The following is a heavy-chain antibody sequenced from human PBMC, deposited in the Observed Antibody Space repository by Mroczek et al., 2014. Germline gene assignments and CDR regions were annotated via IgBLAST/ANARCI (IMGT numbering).Heavy chain of an antibody. CDR1: GFTFSSYA. CDR3: AKGGRDYYYYGMDV. V-gene: IGHV3-23*01. Sequence: VQLQESGGGVGTAWGGPWRLSCAASGFTFSSYAMSWVRQAPGKGLEWVSAISGSGGSTYYADSVKGRFTISRDNSKNTLYLQMNSLRAEDTAVYYCAKGGRDYYYYGMDVWGQGTTVTVSS. J-gene: IGHJ6*02. CDR2: ISGSGGST.